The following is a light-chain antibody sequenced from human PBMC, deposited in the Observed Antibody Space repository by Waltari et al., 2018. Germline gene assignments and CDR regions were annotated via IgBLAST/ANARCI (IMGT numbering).Light chain of an antibody. Sequence: QSVLTQPPSASGTPGQRVTISCSGTSSILGHHVVTWYQQVPGMDPKLLIYRNERRPSGVPDRFSASKSGTSASLAISGLQSEDEAEYYCASWDDSLNGHWVFGGGTKVTVL. V-gene: IGLV1-44*01. CDR2: RNE. CDR1: SSILGHHV. CDR3: ASWDDSLNGHWV. J-gene: IGLJ3*02.